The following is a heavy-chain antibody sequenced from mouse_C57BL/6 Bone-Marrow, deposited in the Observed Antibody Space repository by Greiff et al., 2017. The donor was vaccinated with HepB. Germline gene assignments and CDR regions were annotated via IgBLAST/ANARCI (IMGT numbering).Heavy chain of an antibody. J-gene: IGHJ2*01. V-gene: IGHV1-72*01. CDR2: IDPNSGGT. Sequence: QVQLQQPGAELVKPGASVKLSCKASGYTFTSYWMHWVKQRPGRGLELIGRIDPNSGGTKYNEKFKSKATLTVDKPSSTAYMQLSSLTSEDSAVYYCARSITNTYFDYWGQGTTLTVSS. CDR1: GYTFTSYW. D-gene: IGHD1-1*01. CDR3: ARSITNTYFDY.